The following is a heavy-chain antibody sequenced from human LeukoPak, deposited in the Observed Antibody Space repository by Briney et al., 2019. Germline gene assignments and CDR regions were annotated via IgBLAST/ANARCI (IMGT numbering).Heavy chain of an antibody. CDR3: AKGIDPTRDTAIWGHYYYYGMDV. J-gene: IGHJ6*02. Sequence: GGSLRLSCVASGFTLAEYAMHWVRQAQGEGLEWVSGISWYSHSIGYADSVKGRFTISRDNAKNSLYLQMNSQRAEDTCFYYCAKGIDPTRDTAIWGHYYYYGMDVWGQGTTVTVSS. CDR1: GFTLAEYA. CDR2: ISWYSHSI. V-gene: IGHV3-9*01. D-gene: IGHD5-18*01.